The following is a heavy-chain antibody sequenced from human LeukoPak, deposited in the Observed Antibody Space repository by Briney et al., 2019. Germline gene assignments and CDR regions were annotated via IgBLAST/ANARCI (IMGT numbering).Heavy chain of an antibody. V-gene: IGHV4-39*02. CDR2: IYYSRST. CDR3: VRLPYCSSTSCQQGYYGMDV. Sequence: SETLSLTCTVSGGSISSSTYYWGWIRQPPGRGLEWIGSIYYSRSTYYDPSLKSRVTISADTSKNHFSLKLSSVTAADSAVYYCVRLPYCSSTSCQQGYYGMDVWGQGTTVTVSS. CDR1: GGSISSSTYY. J-gene: IGHJ6*02. D-gene: IGHD2-2*01.